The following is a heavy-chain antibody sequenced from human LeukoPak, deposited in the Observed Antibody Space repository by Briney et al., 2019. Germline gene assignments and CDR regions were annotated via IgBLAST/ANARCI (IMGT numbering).Heavy chain of an antibody. CDR1: GFTFSSYS. Sequence: GGSLRLSCAASGFTFSSYSMNWVRQAPGKGLEWVSSISSSSSYIYYADSVKGRFIISRDNAKNSLYLRMNSLRAEDTAVYYCARETYCSGGSCYKGNAFDIWGQGTMVTVSS. D-gene: IGHD2-15*01. J-gene: IGHJ3*02. V-gene: IGHV3-21*01. CDR2: ISSSSSYI. CDR3: ARETYCSGGSCYKGNAFDI.